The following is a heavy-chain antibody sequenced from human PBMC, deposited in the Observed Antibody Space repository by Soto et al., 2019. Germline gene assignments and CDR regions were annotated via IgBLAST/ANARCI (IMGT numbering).Heavy chain of an antibody. CDR1: GGTFSTYG. CDR2: IIPIFDTT. D-gene: IGHD6-13*01. J-gene: IGHJ6*02. V-gene: IGHV1-69*01. CDR3: ARDAAAAATSGMDV. Sequence: QVQLVQSGADVQKPVYSVKVSCKDSGGTFSTYGINWVRQAPGQGLEWMGGIIPIFDTTNYAQKFQGKFTITADESTSTVYMELSSLRPEDTAVDYCARDAAAAATSGMDVWGQWTTVTVSS.